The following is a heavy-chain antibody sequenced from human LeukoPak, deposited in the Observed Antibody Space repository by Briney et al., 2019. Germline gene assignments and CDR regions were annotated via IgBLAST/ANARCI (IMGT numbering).Heavy chain of an antibody. Sequence: GGSLRLSCAASGFTFSSYAMSWVRQAPGKGLGWVSAISGSGGSTYYADSVKGRFTISRDNSKNTLYLQMNSLRAEDTAVYYCAKVDYDFWSGYYLKQNDAFDIWGQGAMVTVSS. V-gene: IGHV3-23*01. CDR1: GFTFSSYA. CDR2: ISGSGGST. D-gene: IGHD3-3*01. CDR3: AKVDYDFWSGYYLKQNDAFDI. J-gene: IGHJ3*02.